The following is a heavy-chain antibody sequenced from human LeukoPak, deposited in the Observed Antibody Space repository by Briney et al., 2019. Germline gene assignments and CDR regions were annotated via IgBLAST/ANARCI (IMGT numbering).Heavy chain of an antibody. CDR1: GGTFSSYA. CDR2: IIPIFGTA. CDR3: ARITMVRGVISYYYYMDV. J-gene: IGHJ6*03. Sequence: ASVKVSCKASGGTFSSYAISWVRQAPGQGLEWMGGIIPIFGTANYAQKFQGRVTITTDESTSTAYMELSSLRSEDTAVYYCARITMVRGVISYYYYMDVWGKGTTVTVSS. V-gene: IGHV1-69*05. D-gene: IGHD3-10*01.